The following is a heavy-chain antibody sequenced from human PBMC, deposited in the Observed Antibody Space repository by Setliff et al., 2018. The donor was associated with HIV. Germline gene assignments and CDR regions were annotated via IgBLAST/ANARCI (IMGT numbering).Heavy chain of an antibody. CDR1: GFTFSSYS. CDR3: ARDRIAAVGWFDP. CDR2: ISSSSSYI. V-gene: IGHV3-21*01. J-gene: IGHJ5*02. Sequence: PLRLSCAASGFTFSSYSINWVRQAPGKGLEWVSFISSSSSYISYADSVKGRFTISRDNAKKSLYLHMNSLRAEDTAVYYCARDRIAAVGWFDPWGQGTLVTVSS. D-gene: IGHD6-25*01.